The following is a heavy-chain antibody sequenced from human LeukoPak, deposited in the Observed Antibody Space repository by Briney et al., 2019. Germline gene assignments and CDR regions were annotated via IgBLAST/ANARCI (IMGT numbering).Heavy chain of an antibody. D-gene: IGHD6-13*01. CDR2: INPNSGGT. V-gene: IGHV1-2*02. CDR3: ARVAYSSSWYGDNWFDP. J-gene: IGHJ5*02. CDR1: GYTFTGYY. Sequence: ASVKVSCKASGYTFTGYYMHWVRQAPGQGLEWMGWINPNSGGTNYAQKFQGRVTMTRDTSISTAYMELSRLRSDATAVYYCARVAYSSSWYGDNWFDPWGQGTLVTVSS.